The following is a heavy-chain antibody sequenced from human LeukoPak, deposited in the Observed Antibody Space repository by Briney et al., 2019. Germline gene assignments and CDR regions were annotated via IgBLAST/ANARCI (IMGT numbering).Heavy chain of an antibody. D-gene: IGHD2-2*02. CDR3: ASAINTPNDAFDI. CDR1: GGSFSGYY. V-gene: IGHV3-11*04. J-gene: IGHJ3*02. CDR2: ISSSGSTI. Sequence: PSETLSLTCAVYGGSFSGYYWSWIRQAPGKGLEWVSYISSSGSTIYYADSVKGRFTISRDNAKNSLYLQMNSLRAEDTAVYYCASAINTPNDAFDIWGQGTMVTVSS.